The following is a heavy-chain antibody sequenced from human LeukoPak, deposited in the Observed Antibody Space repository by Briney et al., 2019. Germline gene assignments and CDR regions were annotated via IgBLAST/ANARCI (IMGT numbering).Heavy chain of an antibody. J-gene: IGHJ6*02. V-gene: IGHV4-39*01. D-gene: IGHD4-17*01. CDR2: IYYSGST. Sequence: SETLSLTCTVSGGSISSSSYYWGWIRQPPGKGLEWIGSIYYSGSTYYNPSLKSRVTISVDTSKNQFSLKLSSVTAADTAVYYCARGRLSQHYGYYYYGMDVWGQGTTVTVSS. CDR3: ARGRLSQHYGYYYYGMDV. CDR1: GGSISSSSYY.